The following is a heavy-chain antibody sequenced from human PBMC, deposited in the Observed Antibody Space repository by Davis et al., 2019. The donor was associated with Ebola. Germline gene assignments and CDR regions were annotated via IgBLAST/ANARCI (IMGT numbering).Heavy chain of an antibody. V-gene: IGHV1-69*04. CDR2: IIPIFGVA. J-gene: IGHJ6*02. CDR3: ARDRDVLRYFGDYYGMDV. Sequence: AASVPVSCKASGYTFSNYAISWVRHAPGQGLEWMGRIIPIFGVANYAQKFQGRVTITADKSTSTAYMELSSLRSEDTAVYYCARDRDVLRYFGDYYGMDVWGQGTTVTVSS. CDR1: GYTFSNYA. D-gene: IGHD3-9*01.